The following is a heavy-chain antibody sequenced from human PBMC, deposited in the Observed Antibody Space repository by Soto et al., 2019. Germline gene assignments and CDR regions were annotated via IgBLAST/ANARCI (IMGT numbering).Heavy chain of an antibody. D-gene: IGHD3-10*02. CDR2: IIPIFGSR. J-gene: IGHJ6*02. V-gene: IGHV1-69*01. CDR3: ARGETYVGV. CDR1: RDTFSKYA. Sequence: QVQLVQSGAEVKKPGSSVKVSCKASRDTFSKYAFNWVRQAPGQGLEWMGWIIPIFGSRNYAEKFQGRVTITADESTSTAYMELRSLRFEDTAVYHCARGETYVGVWGQGTTVTVSS.